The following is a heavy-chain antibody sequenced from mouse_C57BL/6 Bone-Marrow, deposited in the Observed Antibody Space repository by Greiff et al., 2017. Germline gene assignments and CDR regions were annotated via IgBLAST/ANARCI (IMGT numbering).Heavy chain of an antibody. CDR3: VYDGYYYYYAMDY. V-gene: IGHV1-64*01. J-gene: IGHJ4*01. D-gene: IGHD2-3*01. CDR1: GYTFTSYW. Sequence: QVQLQQPGAELVKPGASVKLSCKASGYTFTSYWMHWVKQRPGQGLEWIGMIHPNSGSTNYNEKFKSKATLTVDKSSSTAYMQLSSLTSEDSAVYYCVYDGYYYYYAMDYWGQGTSVTVSS. CDR2: IHPNSGST.